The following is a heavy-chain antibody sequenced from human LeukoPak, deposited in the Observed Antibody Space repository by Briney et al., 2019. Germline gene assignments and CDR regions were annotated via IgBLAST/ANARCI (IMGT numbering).Heavy chain of an antibody. Sequence: PSETLSLTCTVSGGSISSGDYYWSWIRQPPGKGLEWIGYIYYSGSTYYNPSLKSRVTISVDTSKNQFSLKLSSVTAADTAVYYCARDSSWYNGWFDPWGQGTLVTVSS. CDR1: GGSISSGDYY. J-gene: IGHJ5*02. CDR2: IYYSGST. V-gene: IGHV4-30-4*08. CDR3: ARDSSWYNGWFDP. D-gene: IGHD6-13*01.